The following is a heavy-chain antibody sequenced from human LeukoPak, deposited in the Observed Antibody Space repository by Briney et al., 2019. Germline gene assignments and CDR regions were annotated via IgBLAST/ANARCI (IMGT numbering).Heavy chain of an antibody. CDR2: ISYDGSNK. D-gene: IGHD6-19*01. V-gene: IGHV3-30*04. CDR1: GSTFSSYA. J-gene: IGHJ4*02. Sequence: PGGSLRLSCAASGSTFSSYAMHWVRQAPGKGLEWVAVISYDGSNKYYADSVKGRFTISRDNSKNTLYLQMNSLRAEDTAVYYCARGAVAGLYWGQGTLVTVSS. CDR3: ARGAVAGLY.